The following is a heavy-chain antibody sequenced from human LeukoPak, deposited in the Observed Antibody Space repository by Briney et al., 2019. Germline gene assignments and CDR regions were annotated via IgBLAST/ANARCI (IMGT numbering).Heavy chain of an antibody. D-gene: IGHD5-18*01. CDR2: ISAYNGNT. V-gene: IGHV1-18*01. CDR1: GYTFTSYG. Sequence: ASVKVSCKASGYTFTSYGISWVRQAPGQGLEWVGWISAYNGNTNYAQKLQGRVTMTTDTSTSTAYMELRSLRSDDTAVYYCARDLSTAMYGGAFDIWGQGTMVTVSS. J-gene: IGHJ3*02. CDR3: ARDLSTAMYGGAFDI.